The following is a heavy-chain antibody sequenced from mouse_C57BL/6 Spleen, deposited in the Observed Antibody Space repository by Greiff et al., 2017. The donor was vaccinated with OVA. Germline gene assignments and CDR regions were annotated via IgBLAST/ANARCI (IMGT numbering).Heavy chain of an antibody. V-gene: IGHV7-3*01. CDR2: IRNKANGYTT. CDR3: ARYTPMDY. J-gene: IGHJ4*01. CDR1: GFTFTDYY. Sequence: EVQRVESGGGLVQPGGSLSLSCAASGFTFTDYYMSWVRQPPGKALEWLGFIRNKANGYTTEYSASVKGRFTISRDNSQSILYLQMKALRAEDSATYYCARYTPMDYWGQGTSVTVSS.